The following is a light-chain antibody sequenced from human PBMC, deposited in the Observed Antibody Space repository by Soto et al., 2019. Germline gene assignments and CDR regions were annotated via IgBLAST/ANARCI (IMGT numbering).Light chain of an antibody. Sequence: DIQMTQSPSTLSASVGDTVTITCRASRSIKSWLAWYQQKPGQAPKLLISKASSLENGVPARFSGSGSGTEFPLTIRSLQPDDFCTYYCQQYTTYAAFGQGTKVEIK. CDR2: KAS. V-gene: IGKV1-5*03. J-gene: IGKJ1*01. CDR1: RSIKSW. CDR3: QQYTTYAA.